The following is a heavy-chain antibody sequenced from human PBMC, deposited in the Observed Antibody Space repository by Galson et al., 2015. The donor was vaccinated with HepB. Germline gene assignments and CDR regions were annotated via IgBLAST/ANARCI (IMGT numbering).Heavy chain of an antibody. D-gene: IGHD3-22*01. J-gene: IGHJ4*02. CDR3: ARGYDSSGYYPLGY. V-gene: IGHV4-31*03. Sequence: TLSLTCTVSGDSVSSGGNFWSWIRRHPGKGLEWIGYIYYSGSTYCNPSLESRVTISLDTSKNQFSLKLSSVTAADTAVYYCARGYDSSGYYPLGYWGQGTLVTVSS. CDR1: GDSVSSGGNF. CDR2: IYYSGST.